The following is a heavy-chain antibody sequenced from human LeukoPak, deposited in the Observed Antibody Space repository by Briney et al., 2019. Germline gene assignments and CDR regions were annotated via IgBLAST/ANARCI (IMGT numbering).Heavy chain of an antibody. CDR1: GFTFSSYG. CDR2: ISGDAGRT. J-gene: IGHJ4*02. CDR3: AQDWAWGAFAY. Sequence: GGSLRLSCAASGFTFSSYGMNWVRQAPGKWLEWVSGISGDAGRTYYADSVKGRFTIYRDNSKNTLYLQMNSLGAEDTAVYYCAQDWAWGAFAYWGQGTLVTVSS. D-gene: IGHD7-27*01. V-gene: IGHV3-23*01.